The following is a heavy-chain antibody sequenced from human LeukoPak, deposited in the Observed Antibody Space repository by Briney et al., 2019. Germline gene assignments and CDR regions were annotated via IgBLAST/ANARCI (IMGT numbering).Heavy chain of an antibody. V-gene: IGHV4-39*07. CDR2: IFYTGNT. CDR3: ARDPHRIVGATWFGDNWFDP. D-gene: IGHD1-26*01. CDR1: GGSIASSSNY. J-gene: IGHJ5*02. Sequence: PSETLSLTCTVSGGSIASSSNYWGWIRQPPGKGLEWIGNIFYTGNTYYNPSLKSRITISVDTSNNQFSLNLASVTAADTAVYYCARDPHRIVGATWFGDNWFDPWGQGTLVTVSS.